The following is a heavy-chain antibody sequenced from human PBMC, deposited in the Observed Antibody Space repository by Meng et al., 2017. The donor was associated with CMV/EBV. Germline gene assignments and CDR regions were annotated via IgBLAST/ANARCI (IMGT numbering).Heavy chain of an antibody. Sequence: SVKVSCKASGYTFTGNYMHWVRQAPGQGIEWMGGIIPIFGTANYAQKFQGRVTITTDESTSTAYMELSSLRSEDTAVYYCASLNCSSTSCYHTPRYGMDVWGQGTTVTVSS. CDR3: ASLNCSSTSCYHTPRYGMDV. CDR1: GYTFTGNY. D-gene: IGHD2-2*01. J-gene: IGHJ6*02. V-gene: IGHV1-69*05. CDR2: IIPIFGTA.